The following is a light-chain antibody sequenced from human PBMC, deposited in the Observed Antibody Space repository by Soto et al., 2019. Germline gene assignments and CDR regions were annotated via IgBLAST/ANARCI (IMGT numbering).Light chain of an antibody. Sequence: EIVLTQSPATLSLSPGERATLSCRASQSVGGFLAWYQQKSGQAPRLLIYDTSKMATGIPARFSGSVSGTDFTLTISSLEPEDFAIYHCQHRSNWPPMYTFGQGTKLEIK. CDR2: DTS. CDR1: QSVGGF. CDR3: QHRSNWPPMYT. V-gene: IGKV3-11*01. J-gene: IGKJ2*01.